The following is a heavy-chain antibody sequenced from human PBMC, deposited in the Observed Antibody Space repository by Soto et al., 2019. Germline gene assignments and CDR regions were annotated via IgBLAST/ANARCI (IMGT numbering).Heavy chain of an antibody. Sequence: GGSLRLSCAASGFTFSNAWMSWVRQAPGKGLEWVARIKSKIDGGTTDHAAPVVGRFTISRDDSKNTLYLQMNSLETEDTAVYYCTTYDYILGSDRYRSAYWGRGALVTVSS. D-gene: IGHD3-16*02. V-gene: IGHV3-15*01. CDR2: IKSKIDGGTT. CDR1: GFTFSNAW. J-gene: IGHJ4*02. CDR3: TTYDYILGSDRYRSAY.